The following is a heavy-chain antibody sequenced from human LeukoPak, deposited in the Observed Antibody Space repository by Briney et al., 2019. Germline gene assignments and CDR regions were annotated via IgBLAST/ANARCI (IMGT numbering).Heavy chain of an antibody. CDR3: ARARYVNSFYAFDI. J-gene: IGHJ3*02. CDR2: LSKSGNT. V-gene: IGHV4-59*01. CDR1: GGSISSYY. Sequence: SETLSLTCTVSGGSISSYYWSWIRLRPGKGLEWIGYLSKSGNTNYSPSLKSRVTIFGDTSKNQFFLKLSSVTAADTAVYYCARARYVNSFYAFDIWGQGTLVTVSS. D-gene: IGHD3-9*01.